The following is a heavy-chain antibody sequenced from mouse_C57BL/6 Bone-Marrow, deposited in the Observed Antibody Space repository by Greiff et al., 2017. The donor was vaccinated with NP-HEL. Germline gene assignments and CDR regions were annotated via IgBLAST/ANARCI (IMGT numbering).Heavy chain of an antibody. CDR2: IYPGDGDT. V-gene: IGHV1-80*01. Sequence: VQLQQSGAELVKPGASVKISCKASGYAFSCYWMNWVKQRPGTGLEWIGQIYPGDGDTNYNGKFKDKASLTADKSSSTAYMQLSSLTSEGSAVYFCARGAYWGQGTLVTVSA. CDR3: ARGAY. CDR1: GYAFSCYW. J-gene: IGHJ3*01.